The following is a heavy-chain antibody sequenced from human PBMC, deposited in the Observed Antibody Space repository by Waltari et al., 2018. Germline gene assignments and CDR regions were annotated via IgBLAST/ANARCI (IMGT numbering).Heavy chain of an antibody. CDR1: GHSISRGSS. V-gene: IGHV4-38-2*02. CDR2: IYHSGSA. Sequence: QVQLQESGPGLVKPSETLSPTCTVSGHSISRGSSWGWIRQTPGQGLEWIGNIYHSGSAYYNRSLKSRVTMPVDTSKIQVSLQLRSVTAADTSVYYCARRWAGSSFDLWGQGTLVTVSS. J-gene: IGHJ5*02. D-gene: IGHD6-6*01. CDR3: ARRWAGSSFDL.